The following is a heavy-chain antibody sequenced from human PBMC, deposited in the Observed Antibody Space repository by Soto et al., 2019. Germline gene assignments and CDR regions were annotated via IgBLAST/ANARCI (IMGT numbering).Heavy chain of an antibody. J-gene: IGHJ3*01. CDR1: GGSISSYY. CDR3: AKGFIVVVTAIRPDDNFDV. CDR2: IYYSGST. D-gene: IGHD2-21*02. Sequence: PSETLSLTCTVSGGSISSYYWSWIRQPPGKGLEWIGYIYYSGSTNYNPSLKSRVTISVDTSKNQFSLKLSSVTAADTAVYYCAKGFIVVVTAIRPDDNFDVWGQGTMVTVSS. V-gene: IGHV4-59*01.